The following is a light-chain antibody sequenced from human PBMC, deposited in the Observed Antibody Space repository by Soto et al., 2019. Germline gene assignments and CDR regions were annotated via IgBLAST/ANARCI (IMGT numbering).Light chain of an antibody. CDR1: QDIGTY. Sequence: AIQMTQSPSSLSASAGDRVTITCRASQDIGTYLVWYQQKPGKAPNLLIYSASTLHSGGPSRFSGSGAGTVFTLTISSLQSEDSATYYCQQYFKLRTFCQGTRVEVK. J-gene: IGKJ1*01. CDR3: QQYFKLRT. CDR2: SAS. V-gene: IGKV1-8*01.